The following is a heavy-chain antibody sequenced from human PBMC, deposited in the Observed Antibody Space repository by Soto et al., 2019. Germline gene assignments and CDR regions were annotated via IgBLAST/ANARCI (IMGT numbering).Heavy chain of an antibody. Sequence: QVQLVESGGGVVQPGRSLRLSCAASGFTFNSYGMHWVRQGPGNGLEWVAFISYDSTKTYYADSVKGRFTICRDNSNSALYVQMNSLTGEDTAVYYCARTSSAWSDFHYYSLDVWGQGTTVTVSS. CDR1: GFTFNSYG. V-gene: IGHV3-30*03. CDR2: ISYDSTKT. D-gene: IGHD6-13*01. CDR3: ARTSSAWSDFHYYSLDV. J-gene: IGHJ6*02.